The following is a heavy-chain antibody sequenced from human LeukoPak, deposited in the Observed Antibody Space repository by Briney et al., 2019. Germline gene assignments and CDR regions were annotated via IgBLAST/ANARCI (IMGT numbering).Heavy chain of an antibody. CDR2: SIPIFGTA. CDR3: ARSSTPPRVWFDP. CDR1: GGTFSSYA. Sequence: SVKVSCKASGGTFSSYAISWVRQAPGQGLEWMGGSIPIFGTANYAQKFQGRVTITTDESTSTAYMELSSLRSEDTAVYYCARSSTPPRVWFDPWGQGTLVTVSS. V-gene: IGHV1-69*05. D-gene: IGHD1-14*01. J-gene: IGHJ5*02.